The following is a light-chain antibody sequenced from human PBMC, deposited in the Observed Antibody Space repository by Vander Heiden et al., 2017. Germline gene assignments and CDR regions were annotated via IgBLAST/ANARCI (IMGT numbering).Light chain of an antibody. V-gene: IGLV2-23*02. CDR2: EVN. CDR3: CSYAGDTTLV. CDR1: SSDVGSYNL. Sequence: QSALTQPASVSGSPGQSITISCTGTSSDVGSYNLVSWYQQHPGKAPKLIIYEVNKRPSGVFNRFSGSKSGDTASLTISGLQAEDEANYYCCSYAGDTTLVFGGGTMLTVL. J-gene: IGLJ2*01.